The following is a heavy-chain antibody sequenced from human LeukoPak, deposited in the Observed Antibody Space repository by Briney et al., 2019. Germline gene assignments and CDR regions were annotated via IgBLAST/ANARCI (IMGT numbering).Heavy chain of an antibody. Sequence: GGSLRLSCAGSGFTFGDYSMHWVRQAPGKGLEWISGIHWTGGIVAYAASVKGRFTISRDNAKNSLYLEMNSLKPGDTALYYCAKLMVGGLTKSPFDSWGQGTLVTVSS. V-gene: IGHV3-9*01. CDR3: AKLMVGGLTKSPFDS. D-gene: IGHD3-10*01. J-gene: IGHJ4*02. CDR2: IHWTGGIV. CDR1: GFTFGDYS.